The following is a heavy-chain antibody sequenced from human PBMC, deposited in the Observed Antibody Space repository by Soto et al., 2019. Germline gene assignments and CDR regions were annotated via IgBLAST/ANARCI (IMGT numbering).Heavy chain of an antibody. CDR2: IYYSGST. V-gene: IGHV4-61*01. CDR3: ASTDSSGYYNFDY. J-gene: IGHJ4*02. CDR1: GGSISSGSYY. D-gene: IGHD3-22*01. Sequence: SETLSLTCTVSGGSISSGSYYWSWIRQPPGKGLEWIGYIYYSGSTNYNPSLKSRVTISVDTSKNQFSLKLSSVTAADTAVYYCASTDSSGYYNFDYWGQGTLVTVSS.